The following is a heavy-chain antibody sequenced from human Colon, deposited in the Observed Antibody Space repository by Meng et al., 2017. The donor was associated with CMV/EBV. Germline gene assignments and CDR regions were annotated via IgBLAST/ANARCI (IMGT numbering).Heavy chain of an antibody. J-gene: IGHJ5*02. V-gene: IGHV3-21*01. D-gene: IGHD3-9*01. CDR1: GFSFTYYT. CDR2: ISGTSSYI. CDR3: ARGHDILSSIWLDP. Sequence: SGFSFTYYTMNWVRQAPGKGLEWVATISGTSSYIYYADSVKGRFAISRDNGKDLLFLQMNRLRAEDTAVYYCARGHDILSSIWLDPWGQGTLVTVSS.